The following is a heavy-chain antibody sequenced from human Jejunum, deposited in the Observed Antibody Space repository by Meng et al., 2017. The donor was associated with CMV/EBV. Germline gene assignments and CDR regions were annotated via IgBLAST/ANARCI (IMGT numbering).Heavy chain of an antibody. CDR1: GVPFSGHA. Sequence: AVGVPFSGHAMTWVRQAPGKGLEWVAVNSYDGNSQYYTDSVKGRFTISRDNSDNMLYLQMNSLRADDTAVYYCARDGGGFNSSPFDYWGQGTLVTVSS. CDR3: ARDGGGFNSSPFDY. D-gene: IGHD3-16*01. J-gene: IGHJ4*02. V-gene: IGHV3-30*04. CDR2: NSYDGNSQ.